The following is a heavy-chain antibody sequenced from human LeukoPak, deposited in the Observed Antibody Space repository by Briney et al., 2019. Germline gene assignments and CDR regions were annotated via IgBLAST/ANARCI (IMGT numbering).Heavy chain of an antibody. CDR3: AKGYRFGELGGFDY. V-gene: IGHV3-74*01. CDR2: IKSDGSSS. J-gene: IGHJ4*02. Sequence: GGSLRLSCAASGFTFSSYWMHWVRHAPGKGLVWVSRIKSDGSSSNYADSVKGRFTISRDNAKNTLYLQMNSLRAEDTAVYYCAKGYRFGELGGFDYWGQGTLVTVSS. D-gene: IGHD3-10*01. CDR1: GFTFSSYW.